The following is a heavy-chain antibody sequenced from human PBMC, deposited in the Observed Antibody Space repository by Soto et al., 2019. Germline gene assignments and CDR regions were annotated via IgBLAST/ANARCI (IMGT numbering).Heavy chain of an antibody. J-gene: IGHJ3*02. V-gene: IGHV4-39*01. CDR2: IYYSGST. CDR1: GGSISSSSYY. D-gene: IGHD3-10*01. CDR3: ARPGGLWFGELFRAFDI. Sequence: SETLSLTCTVSGGSISSSSYYWGWIRQPPGKGLEWIGSIYYSGSTYYNPSLKSRVTISVDTSKNQFSLKLSSVTAADTAVYYCARPGGLWFGELFRAFDIWGQGTMVTVSS.